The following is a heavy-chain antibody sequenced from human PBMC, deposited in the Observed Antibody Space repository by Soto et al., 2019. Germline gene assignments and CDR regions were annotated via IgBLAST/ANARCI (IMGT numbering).Heavy chain of an antibody. V-gene: IGHV1-2*04. Sequence: GASVKVSCKASGYTFTCYYMHGVRQAPGQGLEWMGWINPNSGGTNYAQKFQGWVTMTRDTSISTAYMELSRLRSDDTAVYYCARGGGFNIQDDYYYYGLDVWGQGTLVTVSS. D-gene: IGHD3-10*01. CDR2: INPNSGGT. J-gene: IGHJ4*03. CDR3: ARGGGFNIQDDYYYYGLDV. CDR1: GYTFTCYY.